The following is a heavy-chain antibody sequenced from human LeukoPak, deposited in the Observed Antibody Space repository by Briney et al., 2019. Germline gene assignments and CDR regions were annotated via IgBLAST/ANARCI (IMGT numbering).Heavy chain of an antibody. Sequence: SETLSLTCAVDGGSFSRYYWTWIRQPPGKGLEWIGEINHIGSANYNPSLKSRVTISVDASKSQCSLRLSSVTAADTAVYYCARLTYSNNWYFRRGLDNWFDPWGQGTLVTVSS. CDR1: GGSFSRYY. V-gene: IGHV4-34*01. CDR2: INHIGSA. J-gene: IGHJ5*02. D-gene: IGHD6-13*01. CDR3: ARLTYSNNWYFRRGLDNWFDP.